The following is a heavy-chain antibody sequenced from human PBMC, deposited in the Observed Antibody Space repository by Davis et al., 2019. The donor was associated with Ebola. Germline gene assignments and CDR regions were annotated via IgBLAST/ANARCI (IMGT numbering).Heavy chain of an antibody. D-gene: IGHD3-3*01. CDR3: ATLQAIFGVDSDDY. CDR1: GYTFIGYY. Sequence: ASVKVSCKASGYTFIGYYMHWVRQAPGQGLEWMGWINPDSGGTNYAQKCQGRVTMTRDTSISTAYMELSRLRSDDTAVYYCATLQAIFGVDSDDYWGQGTLFCVSS. V-gene: IGHV1-2*02. CDR2: INPDSGGT. J-gene: IGHJ4*02.